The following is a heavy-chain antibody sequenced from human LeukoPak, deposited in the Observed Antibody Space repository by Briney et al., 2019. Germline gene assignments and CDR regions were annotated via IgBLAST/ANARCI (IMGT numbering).Heavy chain of an antibody. CDR2: TSAYNGNT. J-gene: IGHJ4*02. CDR3: ARDDFVVVPAPIGGLDY. V-gene: IGHV1-18*01. Sequence: ASVKVSCKASGYTFTSYGISWVRQAPGQGLEWMGWTSAYNGNTNYAQKLQGRVTMTTDTSTSTAYMELRSLRSDDTAVYYCARDDFVVVPAPIGGLDYWGQGTMVTVSS. D-gene: IGHD2-2*01. CDR1: GYTFTSYG.